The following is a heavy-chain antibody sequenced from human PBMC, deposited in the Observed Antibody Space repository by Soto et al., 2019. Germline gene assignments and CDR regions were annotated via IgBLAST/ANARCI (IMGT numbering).Heavy chain of an antibody. D-gene: IGHD3-10*01. CDR1: GGSISSRSYY. Sequence: QLQLQESGPGLVKPSETLSLTCIVSGGSISSRSYYWGWIRQPPGKGLEWIGSIYNSGSTYYNPSPRSRVTISVDTSKNQFSLKLSSVTAADTAVYYCARTSSGSGTHWFDPWGQGTLVTVSS. V-gene: IGHV4-39*01. CDR3: ARTSSGSGTHWFDP. J-gene: IGHJ5*02. CDR2: IYNSGST.